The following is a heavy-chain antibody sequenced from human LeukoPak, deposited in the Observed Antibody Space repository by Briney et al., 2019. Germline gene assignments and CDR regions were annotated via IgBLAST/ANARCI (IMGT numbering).Heavy chain of an antibody. CDR1: GFTFSSYA. D-gene: IGHD6-13*01. CDR2: ISYDGSNK. J-gene: IGHJ4*02. Sequence: GGSLRLSCAASGFTFSSYAMHWVRQAPGKGQEWVAVISYDGSNKYYADSVKGRFTISRDNAKNSLYLQMNSLRAEDTAVYYCARDFSSSRGRQQLVRYFDYWGQGTLVTVSS. V-gene: IGHV3-30-3*01. CDR3: ARDFSSSRGRQQLVRYFDY.